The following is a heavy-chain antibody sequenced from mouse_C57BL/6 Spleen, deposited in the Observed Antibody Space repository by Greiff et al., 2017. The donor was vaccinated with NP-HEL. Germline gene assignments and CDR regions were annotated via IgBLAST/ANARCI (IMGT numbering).Heavy chain of an antibody. CDR1: GYTFTSYW. J-gene: IGHJ2*01. Sequence: QVQLQQPGAELVKPGASVKLSCKASGYTFTSYWMHWVKQRPGQGLEWIGMIHPNSGSTNYNEKFKSKATLTVDKSSSTAYMQLSSLTSEDSAVYYCARLDYDYAIFDYWGQGTTLTVSS. V-gene: IGHV1-64*01. D-gene: IGHD2-4*01. CDR2: IHPNSGST. CDR3: ARLDYDYAIFDY.